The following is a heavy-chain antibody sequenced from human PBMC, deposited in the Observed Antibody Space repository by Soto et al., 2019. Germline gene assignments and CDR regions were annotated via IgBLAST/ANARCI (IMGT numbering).Heavy chain of an antibody. V-gene: IGHV1-18*01. Sequence: GASVKVSCKASGYTFTSYGISWVRQAPGQGLEWMGWISAYNGNTNYAQKLQGRVTMTTDTSTSTAYMELRSLRSDDTAVYYCAIDSPLTIFGIFDYCGQRSLVPVSS. CDR1: GYTFTSYG. CDR3: AIDSPLTIFGIFDY. J-gene: IGHJ4*02. D-gene: IGHD3-3*01. CDR2: ISAYNGNT.